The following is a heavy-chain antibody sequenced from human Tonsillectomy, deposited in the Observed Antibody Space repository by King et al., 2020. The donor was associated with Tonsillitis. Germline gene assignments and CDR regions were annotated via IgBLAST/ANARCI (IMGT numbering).Heavy chain of an antibody. Sequence: VQLVQSGGGLVQPGKSLRLSCAASGFRFEDNGMHWVRQTPGKGLEWVSGISWNSGAIDYADSVTGRFTISRDNAKNSLYLQMNSLIAEDTALYYCASQGGAYWGQGTLVTVSS. V-gene: IGHV3-9*01. CDR3: ASQGGAY. CDR2: ISWNSGAI. CDR1: GFRFEDNG. D-gene: IGHD3-16*01. J-gene: IGHJ4*02.